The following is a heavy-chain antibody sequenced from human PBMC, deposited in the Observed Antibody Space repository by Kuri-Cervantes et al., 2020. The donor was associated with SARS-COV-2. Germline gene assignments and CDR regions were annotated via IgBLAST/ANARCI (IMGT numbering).Heavy chain of an antibody. J-gene: IGHJ4*02. D-gene: IGHD5-18*01. CDR3: GRVSWLQLWRRYSDS. CDR1: GDSISNTNYY. CDR2: VSYSGSA. Sequence: GSLRLSCTVSGDSISNTNYYWGWIRQPPGKGLEWIGSVSYSGSAYYNPSLKSRVTIFVDTSKNQLSLWLTSVTAADTAVYYCGRVSWLQLWRRYSDSWGQGTLVTVSS. V-gene: IGHV4-39*01.